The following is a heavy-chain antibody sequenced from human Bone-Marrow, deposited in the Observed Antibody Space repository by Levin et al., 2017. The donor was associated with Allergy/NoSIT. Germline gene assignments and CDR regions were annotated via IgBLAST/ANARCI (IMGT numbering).Heavy chain of an antibody. CDR3: ARQPGDLNTDMGWGLYDYYYSMDV. Sequence: SETLSLTCSVSGGSIASSTHYWAWIRQPPGTGLEWIGSIHSNGNTFYNPSLESRVTASVDTSKNQFSLKGNSVTVADTSVYYCARQPGDLNTDMGWGLYDYYYSMDVWGTGTTVTVSS. CDR1: GGSIASSTHY. J-gene: IGHJ6*03. V-gene: IGHV4-39*01. D-gene: IGHD1-26*01. CDR2: IHSNGNT.